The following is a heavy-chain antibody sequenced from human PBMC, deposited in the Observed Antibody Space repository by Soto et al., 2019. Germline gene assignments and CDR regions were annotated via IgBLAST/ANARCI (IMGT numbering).Heavy chain of an antibody. V-gene: IGHV1-2*02. J-gene: IGHJ3*01. CDR1: GYTFTDSY. CDR2: INANTGGT. Sequence: ASVKVSFKASGYTFTDSYIHWVRQAPGQGLEWMGWINANTGGTKYAQKFQGRVTMTRDTSITSAYLELSSLRSDDRAVYYCARDWIYCTGTSCHQGAFDVWGQGTMVTVSS. D-gene: IGHD2-8*02. CDR3: ARDWIYCTGTSCHQGAFDV.